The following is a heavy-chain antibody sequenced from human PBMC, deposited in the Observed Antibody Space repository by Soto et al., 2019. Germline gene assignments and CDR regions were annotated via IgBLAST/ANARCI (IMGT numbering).Heavy chain of an antibody. D-gene: IGHD2-2*01. V-gene: IGHV3-23*01. CDR1: GFTFSSYS. Sequence: DVRLLESGGGLVQPGGSLRLSCAASGFTFSSYSMSWVRQAPGKGLEWVSTIGTSASTYYGDSVRGRFTISRDTSRNTLYLQMNRLRAEDTAVYYCADLSRYCTSSNCDWGQGTLVTVSS. CDR3: ADLSRYCTSSNCD. CDR2: IGTSAST. J-gene: IGHJ4*02.